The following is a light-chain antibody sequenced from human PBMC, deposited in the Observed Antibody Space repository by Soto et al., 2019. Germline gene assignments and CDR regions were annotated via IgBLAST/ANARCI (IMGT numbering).Light chain of an antibody. CDR1: SSDVGGYKY. CDR2: EVS. V-gene: IGLV2-8*01. CDR3: SSYAGSNDLV. Sequence: QSALTQPPSASGSPGQAVTISCTGTSSDVGGYKYVSWYQQHPGKAPKLILYEVSKRPSGVPDRFSGSKSGNTASLTVSGLQSEDEAEYYCSSYAGSNDLVFGGGTKLTAL. J-gene: IGLJ2*01.